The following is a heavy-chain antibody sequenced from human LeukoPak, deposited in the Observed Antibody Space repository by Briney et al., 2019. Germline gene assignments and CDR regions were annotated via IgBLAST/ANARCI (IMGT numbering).Heavy chain of an antibody. CDR2: INHSGST. CDR3: ARGLRFLEWLLRPVPSNWFDP. D-gene: IGHD3-3*01. V-gene: IGHV4-34*01. CDR1: GGSFSGYY. Sequence: SETLSLTCAVYGGSFSGYYWSWIRQPPGKGLEWIGEINHSGSTNYDPSLKSRVTISVDTSKNQFSLKLSSVTAADTAVYYCARGLRFLEWLLRPVPSNWFDPWGQGTLVTVSS. J-gene: IGHJ5*02.